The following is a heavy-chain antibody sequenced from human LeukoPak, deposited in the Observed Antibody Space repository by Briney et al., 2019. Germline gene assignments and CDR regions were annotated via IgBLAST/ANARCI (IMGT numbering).Heavy chain of an antibody. CDR2: IYHSGST. V-gene: IGHV4-39*07. Sequence: SETLSLTCTVSGGSISSSSYYWGWIRQPPGKGLEWIGSIYHSGSTYYNPSLKSRVTISVDTSKNQFSLKLSSVTAADTAVYYCARAIEVGAMTPFDYWGQGTLVTVSS. CDR1: GGSISSSSYY. D-gene: IGHD1-26*01. J-gene: IGHJ4*02. CDR3: ARAIEVGAMTPFDY.